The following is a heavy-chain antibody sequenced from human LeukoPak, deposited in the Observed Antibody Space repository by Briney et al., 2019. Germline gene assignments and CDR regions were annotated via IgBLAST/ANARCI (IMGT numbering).Heavy chain of an antibody. D-gene: IGHD3-22*01. J-gene: IGHJ6*02. Sequence: PGGSLRLSCAASGFTFSSYGMHWVLQAPGKGLEWVAVISYDGSNKYYADSVKGRFTISRDNSKNTLYLQMNSLRAEDTAVYYCAKDTAPLYYYDSSGYSMDVGYYYYGMDVWGQGTTVTVSS. V-gene: IGHV3-30*18. CDR1: GFTFSSYG. CDR3: AKDTAPLYYYDSSGYSMDVGYYYYGMDV. CDR2: ISYDGSNK.